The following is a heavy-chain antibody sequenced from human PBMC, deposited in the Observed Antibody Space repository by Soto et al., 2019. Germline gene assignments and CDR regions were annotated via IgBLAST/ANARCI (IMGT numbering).Heavy chain of an antibody. Sequence: PGGSLRLSCAASGFTFSSYGMHWVRQAPGKGLEWVAVISYDGINKYYADSVKGRFTISRDISKNTLYLQMNILRADDTAVYYCTKDRDAFYFDSWGPGTLVTVSS. V-gene: IGHV3-30*18. D-gene: IGHD3-3*02. J-gene: IGHJ4*02. CDR3: TKDRDAFYFDS. CDR1: GFTFSSYG. CDR2: ISYDGINK.